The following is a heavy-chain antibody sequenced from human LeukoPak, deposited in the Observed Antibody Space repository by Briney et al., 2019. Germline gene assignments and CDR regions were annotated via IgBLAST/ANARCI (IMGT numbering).Heavy chain of an antibody. CDR1: GGTFSSYA. CDR3: ARARYCSSTSCYLFFDY. J-gene: IGHJ4*02. V-gene: IGHV1-69*05. Sequence: SVKVSCKASGGTFSSYAISWVRQSPGQGLEWMGGIIPIFGTANYAQKFQGRVTITTDESTSTAYMELSSLRSEDTAVCYCARARYCSSTSCYLFFDYSGQGTLVTVSS. CDR2: IIPIFGTA. D-gene: IGHD2-2*01.